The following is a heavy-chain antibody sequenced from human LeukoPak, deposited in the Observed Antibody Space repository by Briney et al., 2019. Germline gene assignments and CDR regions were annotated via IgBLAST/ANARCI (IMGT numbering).Heavy chain of an antibody. CDR1: GDSISSRSYY. D-gene: IGHD6-19*01. CDR2: IYYSGST. CDR3: ASNQWPSWYFDL. Sequence: SETLSLTCTVSGDSISSRSYYWAWIHQSPGKGLEWLGIIYYSGSTYYNPSLESRATISVDTTKNQFSLKLTSVTAADTAVYYCASNQWPSWYFDLWGRGTLVTVSA. V-gene: IGHV4-39*07. J-gene: IGHJ2*01.